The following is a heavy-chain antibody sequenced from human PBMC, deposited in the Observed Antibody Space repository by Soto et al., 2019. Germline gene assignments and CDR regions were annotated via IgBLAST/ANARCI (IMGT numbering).Heavy chain of an antibody. V-gene: IGHV1-69*02. D-gene: IGHD6-13*01. CDR1: GGTFSSYT. Sequence: SVKVSCKASGGTFSSYTISWVRQAPGQGLEWMGRIIPILGIANYAQKFQGRVTITADKSTSTAYMELSSLRSEDTAVYYCTRAYYSIAAAGYYMDVWGKGTTVTVSS. J-gene: IGHJ6*03. CDR3: TRAYYSIAAAGYYMDV. CDR2: IIPILGIA.